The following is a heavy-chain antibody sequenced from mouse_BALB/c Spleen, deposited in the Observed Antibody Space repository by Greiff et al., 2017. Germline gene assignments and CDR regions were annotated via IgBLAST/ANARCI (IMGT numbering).Heavy chain of an antibody. CDR1: GFAFSSYD. Sequence: EVQGVESGGGLVKPGGSLKLSCAASGFAFSSYDMSWVRQTPEKRLEWVAYISSGGGSTYYPDTVKGRFTISRDNAKNTLYLQMSSLKSEDTAMYYCARDHYYYFDYWGQGTTLTVSS. J-gene: IGHJ2*01. D-gene: IGHD1-2*01. V-gene: IGHV5-12-1*01. CDR3: ARDHYYYFDY. CDR2: ISSGGGST.